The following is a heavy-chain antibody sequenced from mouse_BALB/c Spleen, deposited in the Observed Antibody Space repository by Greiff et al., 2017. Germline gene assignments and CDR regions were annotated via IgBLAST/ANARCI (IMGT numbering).Heavy chain of an antibody. D-gene: IGHD2-1*01. CDR1: GFTFSSFG. V-gene: IGHV5-17*02. CDR3: ARGGNPYYFDY. J-gene: IGHJ2*01. CDR2: ISSGSSTI. Sequence: EVQLVESGGGLVQPGGSRKLSCAASGFTFSSFGMHWVRQAPEKGLEWVAYISSGSSTIYYADTVKGRFTISRDNPKNTLFLQMTSLRSEDTAMYYCARGGNPYYFDYWGQGTTRTVSS.